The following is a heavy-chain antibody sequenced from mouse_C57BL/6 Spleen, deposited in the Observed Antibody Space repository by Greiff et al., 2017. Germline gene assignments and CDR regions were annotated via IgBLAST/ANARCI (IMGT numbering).Heavy chain of an antibody. J-gene: IGHJ1*03. V-gene: IGHV2-5*01. Sequence: VKLQESGPGLVQPSQSLSITCTVSGFSLTSYGVHWVRQSPGKGLEWLGVIWRGGSTDYNAAFMSRLSITKDNSKSQVFFKMNSLQADDTAIYYCAKSTVVASNWYFDVWGTGTTVTVSS. CDR1: GFSLTSYG. CDR3: AKSTVVASNWYFDV. CDR2: IWRGGST. D-gene: IGHD1-1*01.